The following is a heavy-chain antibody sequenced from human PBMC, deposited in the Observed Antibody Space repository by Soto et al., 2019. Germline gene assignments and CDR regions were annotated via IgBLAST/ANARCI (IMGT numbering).Heavy chain of an antibody. CDR1: GFSFSNYG. CDR2: IWLDGTNI. J-gene: IGHJ3*02. Sequence: QVHLVESGGGVVQPGRSLRLSCAASGFSFSNYGMHWVRQAPGKGLEWVAMIWLDGTNIYYGDSVKGRFTISRDNSKNTLYLQMNSLRAEDTAVYYCARDSCGGDYYVNGVDMWGQGTKVTVSA. V-gene: IGHV3-33*01. CDR3: ARDSCGGDYYVNGVDM. D-gene: IGHD2-21*02.